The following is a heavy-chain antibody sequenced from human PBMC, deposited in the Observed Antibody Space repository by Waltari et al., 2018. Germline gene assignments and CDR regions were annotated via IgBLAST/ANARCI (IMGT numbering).Heavy chain of an antibody. CDR3: ARDTSFIASPGTPHY. CDR1: GYPFSHLG. Sequence: QAQLVKSGAEVRKPGASVKVSCKASGYPFSHLGIRWVRQAPGQGLEWMGWISAYNGNTKYAQKLQVRVTMTTDTSTSTAYMELRSLRSDDTAMYYCARDTSFIASPGTPHYWGQGTLVTVSS. D-gene: IGHD6-13*01. CDR2: ISAYNGNT. V-gene: IGHV1-18*01. J-gene: IGHJ4*02.